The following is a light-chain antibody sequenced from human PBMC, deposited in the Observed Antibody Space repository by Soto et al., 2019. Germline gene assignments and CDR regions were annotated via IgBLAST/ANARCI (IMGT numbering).Light chain of an antibody. V-gene: IGKV3-15*01. J-gene: IGKJ3*01. CDR3: LQHNSYPFT. CDR2: GAS. Sequence: EVVMTQSPATLSVSPGERATLSCRASQSVSSDLAWYQHKPGQAPRLLIYGASSRATGIPVRFSGSGSGTEFTLTISSLQSEDVAVYYCLQHNSYPFTFGPGTKVDIK. CDR1: QSVSSD.